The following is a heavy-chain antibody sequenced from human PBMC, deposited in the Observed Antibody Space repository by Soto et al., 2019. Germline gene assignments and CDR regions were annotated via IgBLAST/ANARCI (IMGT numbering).Heavy chain of an antibody. Sequence: XETLSLTCTVSGGSISSSSYYWGWIRQPPGKGLEWIGSIYYSGSTYYNPSLKSRVTISVDTSKNQFSLKLSSVTAADTAVYYCATAIGELPYNWFDPWGQGTLVTVSS. J-gene: IGHJ5*02. D-gene: IGHD3-10*01. CDR3: ATAIGELPYNWFDP. CDR2: IYYSGST. V-gene: IGHV4-39*01. CDR1: GGSISSSSYY.